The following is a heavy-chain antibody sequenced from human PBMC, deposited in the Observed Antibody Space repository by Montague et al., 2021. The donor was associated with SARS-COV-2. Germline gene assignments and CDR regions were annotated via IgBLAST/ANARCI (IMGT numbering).Heavy chain of an antibody. CDR2: TYYRSKWYV. V-gene: IGHV6-1*01. D-gene: IGHD6-19*01. CDR1: GDSVSSNSGA. Sequence: CAISGDSVSSNSGAWNWIRLSPSRGLEWLGRTYYRSKWYVDYAGSVRSRITINPDTSKNQFSLRMSSVTPDDTAVYYCARSKLLRSGYSSGWYGPGWFDPWGQGTPVTVSS. J-gene: IGHJ5*02. CDR3: ARSKLLRSGYSSGWYGPGWFDP.